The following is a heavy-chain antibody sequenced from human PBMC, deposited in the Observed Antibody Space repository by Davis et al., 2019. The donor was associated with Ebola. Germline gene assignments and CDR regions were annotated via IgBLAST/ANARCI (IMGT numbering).Heavy chain of an antibody. CDR3: ARDPTIYSNFLGDDYFDY. D-gene: IGHD4-11*01. Sequence: PGGSLRLSCAASGFTFSSYSMNWVRQAPGKGLEWVSSISSSSSYKYYADSVKGRFTISRDNSKNTLYLQMNSLRAEDTAVYYCARDPTIYSNFLGDDYFDYWGQGTLVTVSS. CDR1: GFTFSSYS. V-gene: IGHV3-21*01. J-gene: IGHJ4*02. CDR2: ISSSSSYK.